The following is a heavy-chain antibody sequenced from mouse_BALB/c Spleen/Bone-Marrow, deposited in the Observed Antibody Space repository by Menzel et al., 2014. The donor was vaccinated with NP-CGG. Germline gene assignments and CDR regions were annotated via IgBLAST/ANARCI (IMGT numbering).Heavy chain of an antibody. D-gene: IGHD2-3*01. V-gene: IGHV5-4*02. CDR2: ISDGGSYT. J-gene: IGHJ1*01. CDR3: ARAPSMIPRYFDV. CDR1: GFTFSDYY. Sequence: DVKLVESGGGLVKPGGSLRLSCAASGFTFSDYYMYWVRQTPEKRLEWVATISDGGSYTYYPDSVKGRFTISRDNAKNNLYLQMSSLKSEDTAMYYCARAPSMIPRYFDVWGAGTTVTVSS.